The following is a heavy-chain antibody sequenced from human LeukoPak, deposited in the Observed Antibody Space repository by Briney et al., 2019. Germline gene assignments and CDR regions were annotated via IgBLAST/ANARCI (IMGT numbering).Heavy chain of an antibody. J-gene: IGHJ4*02. CDR1: GFTFSNHW. D-gene: IGHD5-18*01. CDR2: INRDGSRT. V-gene: IGHV3-74*01. Sequence: GGSLRLSCAASGFTFSNHWKHWVRQAPGKGLMWVSRINRDGSRTDYADSVKGRSTISRDDAKNTLYLQVNSLRAEDTAVYFCARGGSDTAMAHDYWGQGTLVTVSS. CDR3: ARGGSDTAMAHDY.